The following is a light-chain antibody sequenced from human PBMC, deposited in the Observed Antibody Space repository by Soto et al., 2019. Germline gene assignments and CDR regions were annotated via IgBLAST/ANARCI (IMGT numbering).Light chain of an antibody. V-gene: IGLV2-14*01. CDR2: EVS. CDR1: SSDVGGYNY. CDR3: SSYTSRSLYV. J-gene: IGLJ1*01. Sequence: QSALTQPASVSGSPGQSITISCTGTSSDVGGYNYVSWYQQFPGKAPKLMIYEVSNRPSGVSNRFSASKSGNTASLTISGLHAEDEADYYCSSYTSRSLYVFGTGTKVTVL.